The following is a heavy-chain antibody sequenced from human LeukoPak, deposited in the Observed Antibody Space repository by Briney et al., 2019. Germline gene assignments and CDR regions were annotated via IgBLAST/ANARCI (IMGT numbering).Heavy chain of an antibody. J-gene: IGHJ4*02. CDR2: ISYDGSNK. D-gene: IGHD4-11*01. CDR1: GFTFSNYN. Sequence: DPGGSLRLSCAASGFTFSNYNMNWVRQAPGKGLEWVAVISYDGSNKYYADSVKGRFTISRDNSKNTLYLQMDSLRAEDTAVYYCAREKYSNYRFDYWGQGTLVTVSS. CDR3: AREKYSNYRFDY. V-gene: IGHV3-30-3*01.